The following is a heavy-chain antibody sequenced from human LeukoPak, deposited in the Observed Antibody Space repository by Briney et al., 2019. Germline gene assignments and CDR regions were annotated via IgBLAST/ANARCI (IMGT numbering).Heavy chain of an antibody. CDR2: IIPILGIA. CDR1: GGTFSSYA. V-gene: IGHV1-69*04. CDR3: AISRPRRNWFDP. J-gene: IGHJ5*02. Sequence: ASVKVSCKASGGTFSSYAISWVRQAPGQGLEWMGRIIPILGIANYAQKFQGRVTMTRDTSISTAYMELSRLRSDDTAVYYCAISRPRRNWFDPWGQGTLVTVSS.